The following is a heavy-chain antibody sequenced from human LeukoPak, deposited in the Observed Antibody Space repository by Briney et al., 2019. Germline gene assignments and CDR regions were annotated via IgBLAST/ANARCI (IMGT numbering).Heavy chain of an antibody. CDR2: IRSKANSYAT. Sequence: GGSLRLSCAASGFTFSGSAMHWVRRASGKGLEWVGRIRSKANSYATAYAASVKGRFTISRDDSKNTAYLQMNSLKTEDTAVYYCTRPGGGGNPDPDYWGQGTLVTVSS. V-gene: IGHV3-73*01. CDR1: GFTFSGSA. D-gene: IGHD4-23*01. J-gene: IGHJ4*02. CDR3: TRPGGGGNPDPDY.